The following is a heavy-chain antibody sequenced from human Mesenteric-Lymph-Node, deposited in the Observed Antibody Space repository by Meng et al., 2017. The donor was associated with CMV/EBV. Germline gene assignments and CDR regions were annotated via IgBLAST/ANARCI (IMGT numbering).Heavy chain of an antibody. CDR3: AKDWTNLVAGIDY. D-gene: IGHD6-19*01. CDR2: ISWNSGDI. V-gene: IGHV3-9*01. CDR1: GFTFDDYA. Sequence: GGSLRLSCAASGFTFDDYAMHWVRQAPGKGLQWISGISWNSGDIGYADSVKGRFTISRDNAKNSLYLQMNSLRPEDTALYYCAKDWTNLVAGIDYWGPGTLVTVSS. J-gene: IGHJ4*02.